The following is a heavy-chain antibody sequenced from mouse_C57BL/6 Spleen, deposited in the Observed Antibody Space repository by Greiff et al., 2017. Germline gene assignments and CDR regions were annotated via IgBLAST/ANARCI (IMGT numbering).Heavy chain of an antibody. Sequence: QVQLQQSGAELVKPGASVKLSCKASGYTFTEYTIHWVKQRPGQGLEWIGWFYPGSGSTKSNEQFKDKATLTADTSYSTVYMELSRMTSENSAVYFGARHEDEYAPFDYWGQGTTLTVSS. D-gene: IGHD5-2*01. CDR1: GYTFTEYT. V-gene: IGHV1-62-2*01. CDR3: ARHEDEYAPFDY. CDR2: FYPGSGST. J-gene: IGHJ2*01.